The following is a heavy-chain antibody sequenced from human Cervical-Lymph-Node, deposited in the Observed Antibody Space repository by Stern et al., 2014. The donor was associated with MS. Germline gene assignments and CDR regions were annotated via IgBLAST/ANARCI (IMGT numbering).Heavy chain of an antibody. CDR3: ARINSKILYGMDV. V-gene: IGHV3-21*06. Sequence: EDQLVEYGGGLVKPGGSLRLSCAASGFNFNNHAMNWVRQAPGKGLEWVSSISTQSTNLYYADSVSGRFTISRDNAQNVMYLQMNSLTIEDTAVYYCARINSKILYGMDVWGPGTTVTVSS. CDR1: GFNFNNHA. J-gene: IGHJ6*02. CDR2: ISTQSTNL.